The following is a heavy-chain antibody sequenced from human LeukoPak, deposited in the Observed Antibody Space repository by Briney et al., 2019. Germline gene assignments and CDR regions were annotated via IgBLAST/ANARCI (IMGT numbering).Heavy chain of an antibody. CDR2: IYHTGSV. D-gene: IGHD3-3*01. CDR1: DGSINSNYW. CDR3: ARHYDFWSAYNY. Sequence: SETLSLTCAVSDGSINSNYWWTWVRQSPGQGLAWIGEIYHTGSVNYNLSLESRVTISRDRSKNQFSLMLRSVTAADTAVYYCARHYDFWSAYNYWGQGILVTVSS. J-gene: IGHJ4*02. V-gene: IGHV4-4*02.